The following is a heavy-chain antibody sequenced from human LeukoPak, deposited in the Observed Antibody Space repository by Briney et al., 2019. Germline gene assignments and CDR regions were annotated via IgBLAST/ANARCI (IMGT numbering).Heavy chain of an antibody. V-gene: IGHV3-48*04. Sequence: GGSLRLSCGASGFPFSRYWMHWVRQAPGKGLEWVSTIKGFGPTTYYADSLKGRFTLSRDNAKNSLFLQMSSLRADDTAIYYCARAGELRYMDVWGKGTAVTDSS. CDR2: IKGFGPTT. CDR3: ARAGELRYMDV. D-gene: IGHD3-16*01. J-gene: IGHJ6*03. CDR1: GFPFSRYW.